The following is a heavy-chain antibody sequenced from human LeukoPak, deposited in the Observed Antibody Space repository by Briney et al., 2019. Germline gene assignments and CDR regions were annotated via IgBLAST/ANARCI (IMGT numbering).Heavy chain of an antibody. D-gene: IGHD1-1*01. CDR3: ARDPGSEDDY. V-gene: IGHV3-9*01. CDR2: ISWNSGSI. J-gene: IGHJ4*02. Sequence: GRSLRLSCAASGFTFDDYAMHWVRQAPGKGLEWVSGISWNSGSIGYADSVKGRFTISRDNSKNTLYLQMNSLRAEDTAVYYCARDPGSEDDYWGQGTLVTVSS. CDR1: GFTFDDYA.